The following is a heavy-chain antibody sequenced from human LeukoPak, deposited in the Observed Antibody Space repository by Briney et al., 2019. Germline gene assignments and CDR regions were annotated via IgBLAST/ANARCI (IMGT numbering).Heavy chain of an antibody. CDR3: ANSGTVYYYYYMDV. J-gene: IGHJ6*03. CDR1: GGSISSSSYY. CDR2: IYYSGST. Sequence: SETLSLTCTVSGGSISSSSYYWGWIRQPPGKGLEWIGSIYYSGSTYYNPSLKSRVTISVDTSKNQFSLKLSSVTAADTAVYYCANSGTVYYYYYMDVWGKGTTVTISS. D-gene: IGHD2-2*01. V-gene: IGHV4-39*07.